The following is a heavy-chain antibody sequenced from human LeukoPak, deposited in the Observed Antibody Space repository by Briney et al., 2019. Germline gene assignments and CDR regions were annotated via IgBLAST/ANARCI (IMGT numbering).Heavy chain of an antibody. Sequence: SETLSLTCTVSGGSISSSSYYWSWIRQPAGKGLEWIGRIYTSGSTNYNPSLKSRVTISVDTSKNQFSLKLSSVTAADTAVYYCARGGYSIRWGFDYWGQGTLVTVSS. D-gene: IGHD5-12*01. J-gene: IGHJ4*02. CDR2: IYTSGST. CDR1: GGSISSSSYY. CDR3: ARGGYSIRWGFDY. V-gene: IGHV4-61*02.